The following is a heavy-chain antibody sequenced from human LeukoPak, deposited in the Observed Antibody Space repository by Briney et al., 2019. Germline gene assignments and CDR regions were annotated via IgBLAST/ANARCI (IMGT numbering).Heavy chain of an antibody. CDR2: IYFSRST. J-gene: IGHJ4*02. Sequence: SSETLSLTCTVSSGSISSSSHYWGWIRQPPGKGLEWIGRIYFSRSTSYNPTLESRVTISVDTSKNQFSLKLSSVTAADTAVYYCARVEMATIVPDYWGQGTLVTVSS. V-gene: IGHV4-39*01. CDR1: SGSISSSSHY. D-gene: IGHD5-24*01. CDR3: ARVEMATIVPDY.